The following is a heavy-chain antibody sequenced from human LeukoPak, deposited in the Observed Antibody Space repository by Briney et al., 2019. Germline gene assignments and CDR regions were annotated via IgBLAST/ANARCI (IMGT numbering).Heavy chain of an antibody. V-gene: IGHV4-30-4*01. D-gene: IGHD4-17*01. CDR1: GGSINNGDYY. CDR3: ARADDYGDVADAFDI. J-gene: IGHJ3*02. CDR2: IYYSGST. Sequence: PSETLSLTCTVSGGSINNGDYYWSWIRQPPGKGLEWIGYIYYSGSTYYNPSLKSRVTISVDTSKNQFSLKLNSVTAADTAVYYCARADDYGDVADAFDIWGQGTMVTVSS.